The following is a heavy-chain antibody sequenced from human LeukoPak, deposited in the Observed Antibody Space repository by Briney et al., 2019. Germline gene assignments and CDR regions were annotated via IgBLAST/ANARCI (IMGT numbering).Heavy chain of an antibody. D-gene: IGHD4-11*01. CDR3: ARVLTVTHWFDP. V-gene: IGHV1-69*02. Sequence: ASVKVSCKASGGTFSSYTISWVRQAPGQGLEWMGRIIPILGIANYAQKFQGRVTITADKSTSTAYMELSSLRSEDTAVYYCARVLTVTHWFDPWGQGTLVTVSS. CDR2: IIPILGIA. J-gene: IGHJ5*02. CDR1: GGTFSSYT.